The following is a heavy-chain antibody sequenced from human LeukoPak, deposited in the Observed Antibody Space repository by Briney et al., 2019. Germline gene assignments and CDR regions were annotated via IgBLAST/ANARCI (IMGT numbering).Heavy chain of an antibody. CDR1: GYTFTSYG. V-gene: IGHV1-18*01. D-gene: IGHD2-2*01. Sequence: ASVKVSCKASGYTFTSYGISWVRQAPGQGLEWMGWISAYNGNTNYAQKLQGRVTMTTDTSTSTAYMELRSLRSDDTAVYYCARDFPFPPADDAFDIWGQGTMVTVSS. J-gene: IGHJ3*02. CDR2: ISAYNGNT. CDR3: ARDFPFPPADDAFDI.